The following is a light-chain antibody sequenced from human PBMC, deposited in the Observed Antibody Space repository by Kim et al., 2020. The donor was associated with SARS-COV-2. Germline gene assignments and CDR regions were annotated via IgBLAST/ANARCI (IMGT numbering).Light chain of an antibody. V-gene: IGLV4-69*01. J-gene: IGLJ1*01. Sequence: SGKLTCTLSSGHSSYAITWLQQQPEKGPRYLMKLTSDGSHTKGDGIPDRFSGSSSGTERYLTISSLQSEDEADYYCQTWAAGQGYFFGTGTKVTVL. CDR3: QTWAAGQGYF. CDR2: LTSDGSH. CDR1: SGHSSYA.